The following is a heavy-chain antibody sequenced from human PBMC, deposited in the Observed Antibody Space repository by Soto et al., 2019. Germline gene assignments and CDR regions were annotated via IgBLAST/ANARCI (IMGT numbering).Heavy chain of an antibody. D-gene: IGHD6-19*01. Sequence: VGSLRLSCVASGFTYSSYAMSWVRQAPGKGLEWVSTITGSADNTHYADSVKGRFTISRDNSKNTLSLQMNSLRVEDTAVYHCAKGRIAVAAPYNWFDPWGQGTLVTVS. CDR3: AKGRIAVAAPYNWFDP. J-gene: IGHJ5*02. V-gene: IGHV3-23*01. CDR1: GFTYSSYA. CDR2: ITGSADNT.